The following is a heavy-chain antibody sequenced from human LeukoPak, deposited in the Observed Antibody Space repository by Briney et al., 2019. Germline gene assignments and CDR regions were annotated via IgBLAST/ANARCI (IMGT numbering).Heavy chain of an antibody. D-gene: IGHD6-19*01. J-gene: IGHJ3*02. CDR3: AGGIAVAGRLGAFDI. CDR1: GGSISSSSYY. Sequence: SETLSLTCTVSGGSISSSSYYWGWIRQPPGKGLEWIGSIYYSGSTYYNPSLKSRVTISVDTSKNQFSLKLSSVTAADTAVYYCAGGIAVAGRLGAFDIWGQGTMVTVSS. CDR2: IYYSGST. V-gene: IGHV4-39*01.